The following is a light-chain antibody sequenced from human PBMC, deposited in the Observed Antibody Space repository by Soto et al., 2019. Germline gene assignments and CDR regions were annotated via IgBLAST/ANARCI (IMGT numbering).Light chain of an antibody. Sequence: DIQMTQSPSSLSASVGDRVTITCRASQSISSYLNWYQQKPRKAPKLLLYAASSLQSGVPSRFSGGRSGTDFTLTISSLQPEDFATFYCQQSYSTPPTTFGQGTKVEIK. CDR3: QQSYSTPPTT. CDR2: AAS. J-gene: IGKJ1*01. CDR1: QSISSY. V-gene: IGKV1-39*01.